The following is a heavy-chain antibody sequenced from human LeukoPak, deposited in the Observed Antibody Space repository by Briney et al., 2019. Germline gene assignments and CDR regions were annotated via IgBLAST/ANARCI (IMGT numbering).Heavy chain of an antibody. CDR1: GFTFSSYE. V-gene: IGHV3-23*01. Sequence: AGGSLRLSCAASGFTFSSYEMSWVRQAPGKGLEWVSAISGSGGGTYYADSVKGRFTISRDNSKNTLYLQMNSLRAEDTAVYYCAKERSFGTWLGDYWGQGALVTVAS. CDR2: ISGSGGGT. CDR3: AKERSFGTWLGDY. D-gene: IGHD2/OR15-2a*01. J-gene: IGHJ4*02.